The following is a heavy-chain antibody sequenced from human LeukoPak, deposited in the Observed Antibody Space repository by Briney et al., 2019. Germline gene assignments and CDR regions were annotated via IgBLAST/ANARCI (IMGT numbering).Heavy chain of an antibody. J-gene: IGHJ6*02. V-gene: IGHV3-23*01. CDR3: AKDWVYYYGMDV. CDR1: GFTFSSYA. Sequence: GFLRLSCAASGFTFSSYAMSWVRQAPGKGLEWVSAISGSGGSTYYADSVKGRFTISRDNSKNTLYLQMNSLRAEDTAVYYCAKDWVYYYGMDVWGQGTTVTVSS. D-gene: IGHD3-16*01. CDR2: ISGSGGST.